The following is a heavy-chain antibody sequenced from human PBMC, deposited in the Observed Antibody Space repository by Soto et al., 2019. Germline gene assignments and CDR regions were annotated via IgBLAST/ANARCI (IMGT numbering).Heavy chain of an antibody. J-gene: IGHJ5*02. D-gene: IGHD3-9*01. CDR3: ARGPYYDILTGYYSWFDP. Sequence: QVQLQQWGAGLLKPSETLSLTCAVYGGSFSGYYWSWIRQPPGKGLEWIGEINHSGSTNYNPSLKSRVTISVDTSKNQFSLKLSSVTAADTAVYYCARGPYYDILTGYYSWFDPWGHGTLVTVSS. V-gene: IGHV4-34*01. CDR1: GGSFSGYY. CDR2: INHSGST.